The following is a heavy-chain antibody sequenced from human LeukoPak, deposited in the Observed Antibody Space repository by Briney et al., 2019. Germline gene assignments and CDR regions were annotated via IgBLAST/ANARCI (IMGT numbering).Heavy chain of an antibody. CDR1: VGTFSSHA. V-gene: IGHV1-69*05. J-gene: IGHJ6*03. Sequence: SVKVSCKTSVGTFSSHAISWVRQAPGRGLEWMGGIIPIFGTANYAQKFQGRVTITTDESTSTAYMELSSLRSEDTAVYYCARTPVEYSSSSYYYYYYMDVWGKGTTVTVSS. CDR2: IIPIFGTA. CDR3: ARTPVEYSSSSYYYYYYMDV. D-gene: IGHD6-6*01.